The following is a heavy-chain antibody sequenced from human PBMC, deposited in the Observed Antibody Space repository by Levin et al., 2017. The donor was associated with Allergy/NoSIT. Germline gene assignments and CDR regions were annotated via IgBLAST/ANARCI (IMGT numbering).Heavy chain of an antibody. CDR2: IWYDGSNK. D-gene: IGHD3-3*01. CDR3: ARDGTTEGVALLGPIDY. CDR1: GFTFSSYG. J-gene: IGHJ4*02. Sequence: GESLKISCAASGFTFSSYGMHWVRQAPGKGLEWVAVIWYDGSNKYYADSVKGRFTISRDNSKNTLYLQMNSLRAEDTAVYYCARDGTTEGVALLGPIDYWGQGTLVTVSS. V-gene: IGHV3-33*01.